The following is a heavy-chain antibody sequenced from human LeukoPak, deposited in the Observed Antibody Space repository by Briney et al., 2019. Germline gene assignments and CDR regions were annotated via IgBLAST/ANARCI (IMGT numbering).Heavy chain of an antibody. CDR1: GFTFSSYG. D-gene: IGHD4-23*01. Sequence: GGSLRLSCAASGFTFSSYGMHWVRQAPGKGLEWVAVISYDGSNKYYADSVKGRFTISRDNSKNTLYLQMNSLRAEDTAAYYCAELHDYGGNSDYWGQGTLVTVSS. J-gene: IGHJ4*02. CDR3: AELHDYGGNSDY. CDR2: ISYDGSNK. V-gene: IGHV3-30*03.